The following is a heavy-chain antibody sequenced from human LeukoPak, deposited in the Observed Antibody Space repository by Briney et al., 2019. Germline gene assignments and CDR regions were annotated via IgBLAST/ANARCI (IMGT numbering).Heavy chain of an antibody. Sequence: GGSLRLSCAASGFTFSGYGMHWVRQAPGKGLEWGAFIRYDGSNKYYADSVKGRFAISRDNSKNTLYLQMNILRAEDTAVYYCAKDPLQIFGVVENWFDHWGQGTLVTVSS. J-gene: IGHJ5*02. D-gene: IGHD3-3*01. CDR2: IRYDGSNK. CDR3: AKDPLQIFGVVENWFDH. V-gene: IGHV3-30*02. CDR1: GFTFSGYG.